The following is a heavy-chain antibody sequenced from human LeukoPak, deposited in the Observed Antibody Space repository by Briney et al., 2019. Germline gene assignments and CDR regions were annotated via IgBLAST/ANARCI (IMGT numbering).Heavy chain of an antibody. CDR3: ARDWGSGWPIDY. J-gene: IGHJ4*02. CDR2: ISSRSAYI. Sequence: PGGSLRLSCAASGLTFSSYTMNWVRQAPGKGLEWVSSISSRSAYIYYADSVKGRFTISRDNAKNSLYLQMNSLRAEDTAVYYCARDWGSGWPIDYWGQGTLVTVSS. V-gene: IGHV3-21*01. CDR1: GLTFSSYT. D-gene: IGHD6-19*01.